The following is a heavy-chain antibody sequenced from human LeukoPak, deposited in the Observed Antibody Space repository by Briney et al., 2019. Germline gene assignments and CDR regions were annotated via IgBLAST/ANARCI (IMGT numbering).Heavy chain of an antibody. Sequence: SVKVSCKASGYTFTGYYMHWVRQAPGQGLEWMGWINLDMGGTNYAQKFQGRVTMTRDTSISTAYMELSWLRSDDTAVYCCAREDYYDSSGYYKNKEYFQHWGQGTLVTVSS. J-gene: IGHJ1*01. D-gene: IGHD3-22*01. V-gene: IGHV1-2*02. CDR1: GYTFTGYY. CDR2: INLDMGGT. CDR3: AREDYYDSSGYYKNKEYFQH.